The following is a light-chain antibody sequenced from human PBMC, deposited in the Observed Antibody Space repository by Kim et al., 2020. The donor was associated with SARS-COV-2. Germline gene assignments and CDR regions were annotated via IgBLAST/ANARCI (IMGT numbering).Light chain of an antibody. J-gene: IGLJ2*01. CDR2: GNS. CDR3: QSYDSSLSVV. Sequence: QSVLTQPPSVSGAPGQRVTISCTRSSSNIVAGYDVHWYQQLPGTAPKLLIYGNSNRPSGVPDRFSGSKSGTSASLAITGLQAEDEADYYCQSYDSSLSVVFGGGTKLTVL. V-gene: IGLV1-40*01. CDR1: SSNIVAGYD.